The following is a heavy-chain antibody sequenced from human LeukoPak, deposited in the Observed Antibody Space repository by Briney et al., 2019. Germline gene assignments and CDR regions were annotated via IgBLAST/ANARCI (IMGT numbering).Heavy chain of an antibody. CDR3: ARGLWISARNAFDI. Sequence: PSETLSLTCAVYGGSFSGYYWSWIRQPPGKGLEWIGEINHSGSTNYNPSLKSRVTISVDTSKNQFSLKLSSVTAADTAVYYCARGLWISARNAFDIWGQGTMVTVSS. D-gene: IGHD2-2*03. J-gene: IGHJ3*02. V-gene: IGHV4-34*01. CDR1: GGSFSGYY. CDR2: INHSGST.